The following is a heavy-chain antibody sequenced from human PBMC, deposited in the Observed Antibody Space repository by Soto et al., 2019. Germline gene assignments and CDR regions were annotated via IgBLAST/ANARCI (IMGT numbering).Heavy chain of an antibody. D-gene: IGHD2-21*02. CDR2: IYYSGST. CDR1: GGSISSGDYY. Sequence: PSETLSLTCTVSGGSISSGDYYWSWIRQPPGKSLEWIGYIYYSGSTYYNPSLKSRVTISVDTSKNQFSLKLSSVTAADTAVYYCASTYCGGDCYHSAFDIWGQGTMVTVSS. V-gene: IGHV4-30-4*01. J-gene: IGHJ3*02. CDR3: ASTYCGGDCYHSAFDI.